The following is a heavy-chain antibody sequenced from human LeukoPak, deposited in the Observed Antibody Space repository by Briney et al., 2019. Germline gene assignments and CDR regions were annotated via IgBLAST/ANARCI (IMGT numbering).Heavy chain of an antibody. Sequence: PSETLSLTCTVSGGSISSYYWSWIRQPPGKGLEWIGYIYYSVSTNYNPSLKSRVTISVDTSKNQFSLKLSSVTAADPPVDYCARDGVVGATLEYHWFDPWGQGTLVTVSS. J-gene: IGHJ5*02. CDR3: ARDGVVGATLEYHWFDP. CDR2: IYYSVST. D-gene: IGHD1-26*01. V-gene: IGHV4-59*01. CDR1: GGSISSYY.